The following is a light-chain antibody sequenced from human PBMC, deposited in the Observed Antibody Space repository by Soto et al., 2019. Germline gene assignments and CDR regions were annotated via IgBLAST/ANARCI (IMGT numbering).Light chain of an antibody. Sequence: QTVVTQPPSVSGAPGQRVTISCTGSSSNIGAGYDVHWYQQLPGTAPKLLIFDNTNRPSGVPDRFSGSKSGTSASLAITGLQPEDEADYYCQSYDSSLSAVFGGGTQLTVL. CDR1: SSNIGAGYD. V-gene: IGLV1-40*01. J-gene: IGLJ3*02. CDR3: QSYDSSLSAV. CDR2: DNT.